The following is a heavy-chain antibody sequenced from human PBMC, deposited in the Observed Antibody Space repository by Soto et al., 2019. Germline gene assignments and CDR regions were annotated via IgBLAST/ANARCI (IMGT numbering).Heavy chain of an antibody. CDR2: FYYSGST. V-gene: IGHV4-59*01. CDR3: ARARGGYFDY. J-gene: IGHJ4*02. Sequence: SETLSLTCTVSGGSISSYYWSWIRQPPGKGLEWIGYFYYSGSTNYNPSLKSRVPISVDTSKNHFSLKLSSVTAADTAVYYCARARGGYFDYWGQGTLVTVSS. CDR1: GGSISSYY.